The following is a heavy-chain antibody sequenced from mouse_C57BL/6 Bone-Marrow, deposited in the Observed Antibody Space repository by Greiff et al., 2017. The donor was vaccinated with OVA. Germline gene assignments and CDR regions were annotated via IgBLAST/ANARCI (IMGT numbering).Heavy chain of an antibody. V-gene: IGHV14-4*01. CDR2: IDPENGDT. J-gene: IGHJ3*01. CDR3: NLDLFAD. CDR1: GFPFTDDY. Sequence: VQLQESGAELVRPGASVKLSCTASGFPFTDDYMHWVRQRPEQGLEWIGWIDPENGDTEYASKFQGTATITADTSSTTASLPLSSLTSADTAVYDSNLDLFADGGQGKGVTVTA.